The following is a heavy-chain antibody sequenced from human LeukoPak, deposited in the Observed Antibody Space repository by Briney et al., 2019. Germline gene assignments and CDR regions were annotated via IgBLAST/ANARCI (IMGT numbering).Heavy chain of an antibody. D-gene: IGHD3-22*01. V-gene: IGHV1-46*01. CDR2: INPSGGST. Sequence: ASVKVSCKASGYTFTSYDINWARQAPGQGLEWMGIINPSGGSTSYAQKFQGRVTMTRDMSTSTVYMELSSLRSEDTAVYYCARVLRGYYDSSGSPLDYWGQGTLVTVSS. CDR1: GYTFTSYD. CDR3: ARVLRGYYDSSGSPLDY. J-gene: IGHJ4*02.